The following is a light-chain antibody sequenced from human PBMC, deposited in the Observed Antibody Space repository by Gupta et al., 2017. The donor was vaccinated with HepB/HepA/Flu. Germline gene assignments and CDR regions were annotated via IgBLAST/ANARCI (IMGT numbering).Light chain of an antibody. Sequence: EIGMTPSPDSPAVSLGERATISYKSSHTAFAISNKKNFLAWYQQRPGQPPRLVISWSSTRESGVPDRFSGSGSGTDFTLTISSLQPEDVAIYYCQQDISCPLTFGRGTKVEIK. J-gene: IGKJ4*01. V-gene: IGKV4-1*01. CDR1: HTAFAISNKKNF. CDR2: WSS. CDR3: QQDISCPLT.